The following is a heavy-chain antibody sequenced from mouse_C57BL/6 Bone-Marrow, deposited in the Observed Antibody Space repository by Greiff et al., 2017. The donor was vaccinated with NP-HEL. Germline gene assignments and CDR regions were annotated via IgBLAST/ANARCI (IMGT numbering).Heavy chain of an antibody. Sequence: VQLVESGAELVKPGASVKISCKASGYAFSSYWMNWVKQRPGKGLEWIGQIYPGDGDTNYNGKFTGKATLTAEKSSSTASMQLSSLSSEDSAVYFYARSVRNYSGSSYDYAMDYWGQGTSVTVSS. CDR3: ARSVRNYSGSSYDYAMDY. V-gene: IGHV1-80*01. J-gene: IGHJ4*01. CDR1: GYAFSSYW. D-gene: IGHD1-1*01. CDR2: IYPGDGDT.